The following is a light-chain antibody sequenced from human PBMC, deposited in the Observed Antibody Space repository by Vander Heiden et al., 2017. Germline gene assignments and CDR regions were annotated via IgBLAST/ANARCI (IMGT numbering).Light chain of an antibody. CDR1: QSVSRNS. J-gene: IGKJ2*01. V-gene: IGKV3-20*01. CDR2: GAS. Sequence: EIVLPQSPGPLSLSPGERVTLSCRASQSVSRNSLAWYQQKPGQPPRLLIYGASSRATGLPDRFSGSGSGTDFTLTISRLEPEDFAVYYCQQYASSKTFGQGTKLEIK. CDR3: QQYASSKT.